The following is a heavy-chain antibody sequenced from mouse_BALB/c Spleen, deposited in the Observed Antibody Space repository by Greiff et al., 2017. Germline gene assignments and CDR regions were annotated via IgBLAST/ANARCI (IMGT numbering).Heavy chain of an antibody. J-gene: IGHJ3*01. CDR1: GYTFTSYW. Sequence: QVQLQQSGAELAEPGASVKMSCKASGYTFTSYWMHWVKQRPGQGLEWIGYINPSTGYTEYNQKFKDKATLTADKSSSTAYMQLSSLTSEDSAVYYCARDRGNYVTWFAYWGQGTLVTVSA. D-gene: IGHD2-1*01. CDR2: INPSTGYT. CDR3: ARDRGNYVTWFAY. V-gene: IGHV1-7*01.